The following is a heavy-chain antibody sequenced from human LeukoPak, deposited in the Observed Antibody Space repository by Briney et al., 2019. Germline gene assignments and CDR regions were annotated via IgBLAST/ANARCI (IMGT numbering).Heavy chain of an antibody. CDR1: GFTFSTFA. CDR3: AKGTAPDYGDYVPFDY. D-gene: IGHD4-17*01. CDR2: ISGSGDTT. Sequence: PGGSLRLSCAASGFTFSTFAMIWVRQAPGKGLEWVSAISGSGDTTYYADSVKGRFTISRDDSKNTLYLQMNSLRADDTALYYCAKGTAPDYGDYVPFDYWGQGTLVTVSS. V-gene: IGHV3-23*01. J-gene: IGHJ4*02.